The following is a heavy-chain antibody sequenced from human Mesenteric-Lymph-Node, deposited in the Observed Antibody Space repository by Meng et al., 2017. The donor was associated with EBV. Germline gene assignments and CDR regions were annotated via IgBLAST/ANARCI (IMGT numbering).Heavy chain of an antibody. CDR3: ARITFGGAIGD. J-gene: IGHJ4*02. CDR1: GGSVRSYNY. CDR2: IFHSGGT. D-gene: IGHD3-16*02. V-gene: IGHV4-4*02. Sequence: LQGSGQGLVKPSETPSLTCTVSGGSVRSYNYWGWVRQPPGKGLQWIGEIFHSGGTNYNPSLKSRVTISVDKSKNQFSLKVNSLTAADTAVYYCARITFGGAIGDWGQGTLVTVSS.